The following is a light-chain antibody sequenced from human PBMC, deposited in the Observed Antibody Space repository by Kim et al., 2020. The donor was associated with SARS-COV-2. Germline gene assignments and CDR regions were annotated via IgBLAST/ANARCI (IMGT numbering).Light chain of an antibody. J-gene: IGKJ1*01. CDR2: GAS. CDR3: KQYVDSPRT. Sequence: SPGERATLSGRAGQSVRDHYLARYQHKPGQAPRLLIYGASSRATGITDRFSGSGSGTDFTLTISRLEHEDFAVYFCKQYVDSPRTFGQGTKVDIK. CDR1: QSVRDHY. V-gene: IGKV3-20*01.